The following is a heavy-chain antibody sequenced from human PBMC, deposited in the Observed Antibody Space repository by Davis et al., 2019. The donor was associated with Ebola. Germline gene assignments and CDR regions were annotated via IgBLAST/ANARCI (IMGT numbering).Heavy chain of an antibody. CDR2: IRSKANSYAT. Sequence: GGSLRLSCAASGFTFSGSSMHCVRQASGKGLEWVGRIRSKANSYATAYAASVKGRFTISRDDSKNTAYLQMNSLKTEDTAVYYCTGTAGQFDYWGQGTLVTVSS. V-gene: IGHV3-73*01. J-gene: IGHJ4*02. CDR3: TGTAGQFDY. CDR1: GFTFSGSS.